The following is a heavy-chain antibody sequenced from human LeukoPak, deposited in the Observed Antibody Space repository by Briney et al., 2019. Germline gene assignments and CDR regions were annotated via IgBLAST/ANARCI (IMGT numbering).Heavy chain of an antibody. CDR3: ARDYYGDYGLDY. D-gene: IGHD4-17*01. V-gene: IGHV3-21*01. J-gene: IGHJ4*02. CDR1: GFTFSTYS. CDR2: ISSGGSYI. Sequence: GGSLRLSCAASGFTFSTYSMNWVRQAPGKGLEWVSSISSGGSYIYYADSVEGRFAISRDSAKNSLYLQMSSLRAEDTAVYYCARDYYGDYGLDYWGQGTLVTVSS.